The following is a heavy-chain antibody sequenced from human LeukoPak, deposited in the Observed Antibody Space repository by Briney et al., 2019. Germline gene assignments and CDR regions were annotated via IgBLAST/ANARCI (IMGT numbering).Heavy chain of an antibody. J-gene: IGHJ4*02. Sequence: PSQTLSLTCAVSGGSISSGGYSWSWIRQPPGTGLEWLGHIYHSGSTYYNPSLKSRVTISVDTSKNQFSLKLSSVTAADTAVYYCARHVGYYDSSGYSSFDYWGQGTLVTVSS. V-gene: IGHV4-30-2*03. CDR1: GGSISSGGYS. D-gene: IGHD3-22*01. CDR2: IYHSGST. CDR3: ARHVGYYDSSGYSSFDY.